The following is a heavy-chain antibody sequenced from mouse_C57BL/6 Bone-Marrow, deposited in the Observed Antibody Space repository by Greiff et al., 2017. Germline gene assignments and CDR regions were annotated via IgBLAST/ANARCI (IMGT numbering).Heavy chain of an antibody. CDR1: GYTFTSYD. Sequence: VQLQQSGPELVKPGASVKLSCKASGYTFTSYDINWVKQRPGQGLEWIGWIYPRDGSTKYNEKFKGKATLTVDTSSSTAYMELHSLTSEDSAVYFCARRDYDYDEAWFAYWGQGTLVTVSA. CDR2: IYPRDGST. CDR3: ARRDYDYDEAWFAY. J-gene: IGHJ3*01. D-gene: IGHD2-4*01. V-gene: IGHV1-85*01.